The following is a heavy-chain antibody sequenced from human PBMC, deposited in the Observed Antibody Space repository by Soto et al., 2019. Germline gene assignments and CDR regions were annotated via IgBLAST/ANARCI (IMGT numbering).Heavy chain of an antibody. D-gene: IGHD6-19*01. CDR1: GGSFTGFY. V-gene: IGHV4-59*01. CDR2: IFHSGSS. CDR3: ARASGLGVAHIDY. J-gene: IGHJ4*02. Sequence: LSLTCTVSGGSFTGFYWSWIRQPPGKGLEWIGYIFHSGSSNYHPSLKSRVTISVDTSKSQISLRLTSVTAADTAVYYCARASGLGVAHIDYWGQGTLVTVSS.